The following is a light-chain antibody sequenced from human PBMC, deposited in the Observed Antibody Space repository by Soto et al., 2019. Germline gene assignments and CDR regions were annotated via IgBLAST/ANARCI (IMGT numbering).Light chain of an antibody. Sequence: DIQMTQSPSTLSASAGDTVTITCRASESIDNWLAWYQQKPGKAPKLLLFAASTLVGGVPSRFSSRGSGTEFTLTISSLQADDFATYYCQQYHTDWTFGQGTKVEIK. V-gene: IGKV1-5*01. CDR2: AAS. J-gene: IGKJ1*01. CDR1: ESIDNW. CDR3: QQYHTDWT.